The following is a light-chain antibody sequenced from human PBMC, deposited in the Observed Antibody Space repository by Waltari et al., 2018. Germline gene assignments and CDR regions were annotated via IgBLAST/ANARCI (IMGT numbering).Light chain of an antibody. J-gene: IGKJ4*01. V-gene: IGKV3-11*01. Sequence: EIVLTQSPATLSLSPGERATLSCRASQSVESQLAWYQQKPGQAPRLLIHDVSNRATGIPPRFSGSGSGTDFRLTISSLEAEDSAVYYCQQRYAWPITFGGGTKVELK. CDR1: QSVESQ. CDR3: QQRYAWPIT. CDR2: DVS.